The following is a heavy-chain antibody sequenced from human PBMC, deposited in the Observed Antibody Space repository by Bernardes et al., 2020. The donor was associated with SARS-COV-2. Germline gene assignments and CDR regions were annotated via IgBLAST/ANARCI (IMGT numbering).Heavy chain of an antibody. Sequence: GSLRLSCAASGFTVSHCWMHWVRQAPGKGLVWVSRINRDGTRTNYADSVKGRFTISRDNAKNTLYLQMNSLRAEDTAVYYCARGTCCDGDCSKTPPEVWGQGILVSVSS. V-gene: IGHV3-74*01. CDR3: ARGTCCDGDCSKTPPEV. D-gene: IGHD2-21*02. J-gene: IGHJ4*02. CDR1: GFTVSHCW. CDR2: INRDGTRT.